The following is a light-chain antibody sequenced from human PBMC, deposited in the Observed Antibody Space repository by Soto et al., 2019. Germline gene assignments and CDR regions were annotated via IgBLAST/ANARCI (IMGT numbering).Light chain of an antibody. CDR1: SGDVGGYNY. J-gene: IGLJ1*01. CDR3: SSYAGSRIFV. CDR2: EVI. V-gene: IGLV2-8*01. Sequence: QSALTQPPSASGSLGQSVTISCTGTSGDVGGYNYVSWYQQHPGEVPKLLIYEVIKRPSGVPDRFSGSKFANTASLTVSGLRPEDEADYFCSSYAGSRIFVLGTGTKVTVL.